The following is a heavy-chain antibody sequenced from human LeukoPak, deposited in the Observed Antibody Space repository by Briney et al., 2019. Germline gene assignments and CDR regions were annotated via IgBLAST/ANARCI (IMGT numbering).Heavy chain of an antibody. Sequence: SETLSLTCTVSGGSISSYYWGWIRQPPGKGLEWIGSIYYSGSTYYNPSLKSRVTISVDTSKNQFSLKLSSVTAADTAVYYCARQGGDYPGYFDYWGQGTLVTVSS. D-gene: IGHD4-17*01. V-gene: IGHV4-39*01. CDR1: GGSISSYY. CDR2: IYYSGST. CDR3: ARQGGDYPGYFDY. J-gene: IGHJ4*02.